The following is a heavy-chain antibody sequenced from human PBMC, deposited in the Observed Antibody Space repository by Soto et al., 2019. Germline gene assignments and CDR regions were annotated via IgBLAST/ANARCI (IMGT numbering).Heavy chain of an antibody. CDR1: GYTFTNYD. J-gene: IGHJ4*02. Sequence: ASVKVSCKGSGYTFTNYDINWVRQAPGQGPEWLGWVSPDSDNSGCAQKFQGRVTMTRDASISTAYMELSSLTYEDTAVYYCARGVTRGCDYWGQGTLVTVPS. D-gene: IGHD2-15*01. CDR3: ARGVTRGCDY. CDR2: VSPDSDNS. V-gene: IGHV1-8*01.